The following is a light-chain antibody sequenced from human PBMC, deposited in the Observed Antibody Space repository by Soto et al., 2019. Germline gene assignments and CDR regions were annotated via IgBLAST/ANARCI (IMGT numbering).Light chain of an antibody. CDR3: QSYDSSLSGYV. CDR2: GNS. J-gene: IGLJ1*01. CDR1: SSNIGAGYD. V-gene: IGLV1-40*01. Sequence: QSVLTQPPSVYGAPGQRVTISCTGSSSNIGAGYDVHWYQQLPGTAPKLLIYGNSNRPSGVPDRFSGSKSGTSASLASTGLQAEDEADYYCQSYDSSLSGYVFGTGTKLTVL.